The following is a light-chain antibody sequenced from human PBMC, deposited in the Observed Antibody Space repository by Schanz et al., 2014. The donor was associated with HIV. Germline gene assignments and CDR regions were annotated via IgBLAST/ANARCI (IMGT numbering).Light chain of an antibody. CDR1: QSVSSD. V-gene: IGKV3-20*01. J-gene: IGKJ4*01. Sequence: EVVLTQSPGTLSVSPGERATLSCRASQSVSSDLAWYQQKPGQAPRLLIYGASSRATGIPDRFSGSGSGTDFTLTISRLEPEDFAVYYCQESGSSPTFGGGTKVEIK. CDR3: QESGSSPT. CDR2: GAS.